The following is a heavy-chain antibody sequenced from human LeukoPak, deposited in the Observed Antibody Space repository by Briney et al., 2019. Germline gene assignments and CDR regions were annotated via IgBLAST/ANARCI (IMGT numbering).Heavy chain of an antibody. J-gene: IGHJ4*02. CDR1: GGSISSSYYY. V-gene: IGHV4-31*03. CDR2: IYYSGST. D-gene: IGHD3-22*01. Sequence: SETLSLTCTVSGGSISSSYYYWGWIRQPPGKGLEWIGYIYYSGSTYYNPSLKSRVTISVDTSKNQFSLKLSSVTAADTAVYYCATDSSGYSRWGQGTLVTVSS. CDR3: ATDSSGYSR.